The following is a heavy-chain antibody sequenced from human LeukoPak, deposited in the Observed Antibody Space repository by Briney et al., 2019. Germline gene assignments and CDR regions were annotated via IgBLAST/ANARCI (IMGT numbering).Heavy chain of an antibody. CDR3: ARDVIAAAGHDY. D-gene: IGHD6-13*01. Sequence: GGSLRLSCAASGFTFSSYSMYWVRQAPGKGLEWVSSISSSSSYIYYADSVKGRFTISRDNAKNSLYLQMNSLRAEDTAVYYCARDVIAAAGHDYWGQGTLVTVSS. CDR2: ISSSSSYI. CDR1: GFTFSSYS. J-gene: IGHJ4*02. V-gene: IGHV3-21*01.